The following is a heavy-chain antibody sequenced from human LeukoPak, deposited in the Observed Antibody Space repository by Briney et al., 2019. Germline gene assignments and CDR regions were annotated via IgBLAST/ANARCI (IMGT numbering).Heavy chain of an antibody. J-gene: IGHJ4*02. CDR3: ARDFWGYFDY. CDR1: GYTFTGYY. CDR2: INTTGGST. Sequence: GSVNVSCKASGYTFTGYYMHWVRQTPGQGLEWMGIINTTGGSTSYAPKFQGRVTFTRDTSTSTVPRGLSSLRSENTAVYYCARDFWGYFDYWGQGTLVTVSS. D-gene: IGHD3-16*01. V-gene: IGHV1-46*01.